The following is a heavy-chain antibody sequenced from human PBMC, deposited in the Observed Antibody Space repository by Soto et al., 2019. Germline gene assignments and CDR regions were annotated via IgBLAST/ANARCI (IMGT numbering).Heavy chain of an antibody. D-gene: IGHD3-3*01. V-gene: IGHV3-30*18. Sequence: GWSLRLSFAASGFTFSSYGMHWVRQAPGKGLEWLAVISYDGSNKYYADSVKGRFTISRDNSKNTLYLQMNSLRAEDTAVYYCAKDLYDFWSGYYPPTYGMDVWGQGTTVTVS. J-gene: IGHJ6*02. CDR2: ISYDGSNK. CDR1: GFTFSSYG. CDR3: AKDLYDFWSGYYPPTYGMDV.